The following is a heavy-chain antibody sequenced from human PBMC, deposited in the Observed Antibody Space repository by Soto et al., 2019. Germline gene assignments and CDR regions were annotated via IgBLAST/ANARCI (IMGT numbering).Heavy chain of an antibody. CDR2: IYYSGST. Sequence: QLQLQESGPGLVKPSETLSLTCTVSGGSISSSSYYWGWIRQPPGKGLEWIGSIYYSGSTYYNPSLQSRVTISGDTSKNQFSLKLSSVTAADTAVYYCARHWGSSALDAFDIWGQGTMVTVSS. V-gene: IGHV4-39*01. CDR1: GGSISSSSYY. J-gene: IGHJ3*02. D-gene: IGHD2-2*01. CDR3: ARHWGSSALDAFDI.